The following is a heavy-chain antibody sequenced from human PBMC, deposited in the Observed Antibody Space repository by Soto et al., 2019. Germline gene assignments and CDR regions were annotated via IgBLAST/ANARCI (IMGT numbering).Heavy chain of an antibody. V-gene: IGHV3-23*01. J-gene: IGHJ6*02. CDR1: GFTFSSYA. CDR3: AKAWEQQLMRVGMDG. CDR2: IKDNGGGT. Sequence: EVQLLESGGGLVQPGGSLRLSCAASGFTFSSYAMNWVRQAPGKGLEWVSVIKDNGGGTYYADSVKGRFTISRDNSKNTRNLQMNSLRAEDTAIYYCAKAWEQQLMRVGMDGWGHGTTVTVS. D-gene: IGHD6-13*01.